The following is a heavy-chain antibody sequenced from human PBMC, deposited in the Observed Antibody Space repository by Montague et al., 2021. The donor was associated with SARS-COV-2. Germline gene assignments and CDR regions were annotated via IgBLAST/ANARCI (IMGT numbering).Heavy chain of an antibody. D-gene: IGHD5-12*01. CDR1: GFIFTSYC. J-gene: IGHJ4*02. CDR3: AKGFYATRYWVEI. V-gene: IGHV3-7*03. Sequence: SLRLSCAASGFIFTSYCMNWVRHAPGKGLESVASITGVGSEKYYLDSVKGRFTISRDNSKNSLYLQMNSLRAEDTAVYYCAKGFYATRYWVEIWGQGTLVTVSS. CDR2: ITGVGSEK.